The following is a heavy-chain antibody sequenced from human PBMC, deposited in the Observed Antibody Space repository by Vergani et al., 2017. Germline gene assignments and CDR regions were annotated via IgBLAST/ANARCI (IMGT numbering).Heavy chain of an antibody. J-gene: IGHJ4*02. CDR2: IIPIFGTA. V-gene: IGHV1-69*12. CDR1: GGTFSSYA. Sequence: QVQLVQSGAEVKKPGSSVQVFCKASGGTFSSYAISWVRQAPGQGLEWMGGIIPIFGTANYAQKFQGRVTITADESTSTAYMELSSLRSEDTAVYYCARGGGVVVTAPFDYWGQGTLVTVSS. CDR3: ARGGGVVVTAPFDY. D-gene: IGHD2-21*02.